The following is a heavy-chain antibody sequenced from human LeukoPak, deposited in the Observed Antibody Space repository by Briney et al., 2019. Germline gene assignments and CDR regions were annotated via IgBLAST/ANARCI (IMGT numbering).Heavy chain of an antibody. Sequence: PSETLSLTCGVYDGSFTGYYWIWIRLPPGNGLEWMGEINHSGNTNYNPSLKRRVTISVDTCKNQFSLKLSSVTAADTAVYYCARDPMSSSWLSLAWFDPWGQGTLVTVSS. CDR2: INHSGNT. V-gene: IGHV4-34*01. CDR1: DGSFTGYY. D-gene: IGHD6-13*01. J-gene: IGHJ5*02. CDR3: ARDPMSSSWLSLAWFDP.